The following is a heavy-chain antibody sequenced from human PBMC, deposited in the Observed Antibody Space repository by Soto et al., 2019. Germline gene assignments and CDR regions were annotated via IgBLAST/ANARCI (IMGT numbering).Heavy chain of an antibody. J-gene: IGHJ5*02. CDR2: IYYSGST. D-gene: IGHD2-15*01. CDR3: ARRTGYCSGGSCANWFDP. CDR1: GGSISSYY. Sequence: SETLSLTCTVSGGSISSYYWSWIRQPPGKGLEWIGYIYYSGSTNYNPSLKSRVTISVDTSKNQFSLKLGSVTAADTAVYYCARRTGYCSGGSCANWFDPWGQGTLVTSPQ. V-gene: IGHV4-59*08.